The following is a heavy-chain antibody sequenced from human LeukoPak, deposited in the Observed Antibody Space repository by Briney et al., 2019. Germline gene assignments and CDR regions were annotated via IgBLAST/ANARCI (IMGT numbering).Heavy chain of an antibody. Sequence: GGSLRLSCAASGFTFSSYGMHWVRQAPGKGLEWVAVISYDGSNKYYADSVKGRFTISRDNSKNTLYLQMNSLRAEDTAVYYCAKDPVGDFWSGYRDGMDVWGQGTTVTVSS. D-gene: IGHD3-3*01. CDR3: AKDPVGDFWSGYRDGMDV. CDR1: GFTFSSYG. J-gene: IGHJ6*02. CDR2: ISYDGSNK. V-gene: IGHV3-30*18.